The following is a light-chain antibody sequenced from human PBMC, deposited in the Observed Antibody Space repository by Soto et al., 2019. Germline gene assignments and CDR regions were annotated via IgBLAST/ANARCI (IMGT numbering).Light chain of an antibody. CDR1: SSDVGSYNL. Sequence: QSVLTQPASVSGSPGQSITISCTGTSSDVGSYNLVSWYQQHPGKAPKLMIYEVTKRPSGVPDRFSGSRSGNTASLTVSGLQAEDEADYYCSSYAGSNNIVFGTGTKVTVL. J-gene: IGLJ1*01. CDR2: EVT. CDR3: SSYAGSNNIV. V-gene: IGLV2-8*01.